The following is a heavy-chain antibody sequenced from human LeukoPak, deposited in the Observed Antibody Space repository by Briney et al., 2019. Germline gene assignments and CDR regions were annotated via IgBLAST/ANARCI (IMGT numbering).Heavy chain of an antibody. CDR1: GFTFSNYG. V-gene: IGHV3-23*01. Sequence: SGGSLRLSCAASGFTFSNYGMNWVRQAPGRGLERVSGISGSGGSTYYADSVKGRFTISRDNSKYTLYLQVNSLRAEDTAIYYCAKKRVLVVPAADFDYWGQGTLVTVSS. J-gene: IGHJ4*02. CDR2: ISGSGGST. CDR3: AKKRVLVVPAADFDY. D-gene: IGHD2-2*01.